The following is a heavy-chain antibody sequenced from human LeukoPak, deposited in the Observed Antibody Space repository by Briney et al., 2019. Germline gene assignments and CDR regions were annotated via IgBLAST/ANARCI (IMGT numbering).Heavy chain of an antibody. J-gene: IGHJ6*02. V-gene: IGHV3-48*01. CDR1: GFTFSSYS. Sequence: GGSLRLSCAASGFTFSSYSMNWVRQAPGKGLEWVSYISSSSSTIYYADSVKGRFTISRDNAKNSLYLQMNSLRAEDTAVYYCARVGIAVAGTHWGQGTTVTVSS. CDR3: ARVGIAVAGTH. D-gene: IGHD6-19*01. CDR2: ISSSSSTI.